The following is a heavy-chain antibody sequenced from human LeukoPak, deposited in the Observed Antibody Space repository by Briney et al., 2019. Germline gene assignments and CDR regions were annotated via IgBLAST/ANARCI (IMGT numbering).Heavy chain of an antibody. CDR1: GGTFSRHA. CDR3: ATPYYDSSGYHAPDY. D-gene: IGHD3-22*01. J-gene: IGHJ4*02. Sequence: SVKVSCKASGGTFSRHAISWVRQAPGQGLEWMGGIIPMFGTANYAQKFQGRVTITTDESTSTGYMELSSLRSEDTAMYYCATPYYDSSGYHAPDYWGQGTLVTVSS. V-gene: IGHV1-69*05. CDR2: IIPMFGTA.